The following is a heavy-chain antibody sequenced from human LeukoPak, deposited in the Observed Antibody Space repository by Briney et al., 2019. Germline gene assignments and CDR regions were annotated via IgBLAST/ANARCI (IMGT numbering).Heavy chain of an antibody. D-gene: IGHD2-2*01. J-gene: IGHJ4*02. Sequence: ASVKVSCKASGGTFSSYAISWVRQAPGQGLGWMGCINPNSGGTDYAQKFQGRVTMTRDTSINTAYMELRRLRSDDTALYYCARDLSVVPAAIIRYNFDYWGQGTLVTVSS. V-gene: IGHV1-2*02. CDR1: GGTFSSYA. CDR3: ARDLSVVPAAIIRYNFDY. CDR2: INPNSGGT.